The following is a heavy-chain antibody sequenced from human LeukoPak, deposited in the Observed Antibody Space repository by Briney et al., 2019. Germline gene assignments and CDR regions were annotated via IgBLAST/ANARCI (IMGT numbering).Heavy chain of an antibody. CDR3: ARKGYCSSTSCYPLLYYFDY. Sequence: SETLSLTCAVYGGSFSGYYWSWIRQPPGKGLEWIGEINHSGSTNYNPSLKSRVTIPVDTSKNQFSLKLSSVTAADTAVYYCARKGYCSSTSCYPLLYYFDYWGQGTLVTVSS. V-gene: IGHV4-34*01. CDR1: GGSFSGYY. D-gene: IGHD2-2*01. CDR2: INHSGST. J-gene: IGHJ4*02.